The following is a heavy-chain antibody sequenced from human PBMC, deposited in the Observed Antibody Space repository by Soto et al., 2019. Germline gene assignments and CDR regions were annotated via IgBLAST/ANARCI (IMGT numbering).Heavy chain of an antibody. D-gene: IGHD3-9*01. CDR1: GYSFTSYW. CDR2: IYPGDSDT. V-gene: IGHV5-51*01. J-gene: IGHJ6*02. Sequence: GESLKISCKGSGYSFTSYWIGWVRQVPGKGLEWMGIIYPGDSDTRYSPSFQGQVTISADKSISTAYLQWSSLKASDTAMYYCERHMRHNYDILTGYEKWSYYYYGMDVCGQGTMVTVFS. CDR3: ERHMRHNYDILTGYEKWSYYYYGMDV.